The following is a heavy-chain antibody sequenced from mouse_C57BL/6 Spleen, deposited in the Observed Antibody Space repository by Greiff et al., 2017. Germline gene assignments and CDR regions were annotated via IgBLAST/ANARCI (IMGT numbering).Heavy chain of an antibody. CDR2: IDPEDGET. V-gene: IGHV14-2*01. Sequence: DVKLQESGAELVKPGASVKLSCTASGFNIKDYYMHWVKQRTEQGLEWIGRIDPEDGETKYAPKFQGKATITADTSSNTAYLQLSSLTSEDPAVYYCARSPPYYYGSSGYAMDYWGQGTSVTVSS. D-gene: IGHD1-1*01. J-gene: IGHJ4*01. CDR1: GFNIKDYY. CDR3: ARSPPYYYGSSGYAMDY.